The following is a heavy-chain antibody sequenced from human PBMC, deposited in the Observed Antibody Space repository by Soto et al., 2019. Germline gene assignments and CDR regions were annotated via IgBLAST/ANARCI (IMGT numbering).Heavy chain of an antibody. CDR1: GFSLSTSGVG. CDR3: AHRREGGRSAEWDSYGLCAFDI. CDR2: IYWDDDK. V-gene: IGHV2-5*02. Sequence: QITLKESGPTLVKPTQTLTLTCTFSGFSLSTSGVGVGWIRQPPGKALEWLALIYWDDDKRYSPSLKSRLTITKDTSKNLVGLTMTNMDPVDTATYYCAHRREGGRSAEWDSYGLCAFDIWGQGTMVTVSS. J-gene: IGHJ3*02. D-gene: IGHD5-18*01.